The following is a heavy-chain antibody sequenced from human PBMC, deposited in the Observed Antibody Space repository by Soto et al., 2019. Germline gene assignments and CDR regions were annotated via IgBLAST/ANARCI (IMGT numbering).Heavy chain of an antibody. V-gene: IGHV2-5*02. J-gene: IGHJ4*02. CDR2: VFWDGGE. D-gene: IGHD1-26*01. CDR1: GFSLTTTGVG. Sequence: QITLRESGPSLVKPTETLTLTCTFSGFSLTTTGVGVGWIRQPPGKALEWLAVVFWDGGERYSPSLKSRVTITKAISKDPVALTMTSVDPADTATYYCTHVYGSGSWGWYFHSWGQGTLVTVSS. CDR3: THVYGSGSWGWYFHS.